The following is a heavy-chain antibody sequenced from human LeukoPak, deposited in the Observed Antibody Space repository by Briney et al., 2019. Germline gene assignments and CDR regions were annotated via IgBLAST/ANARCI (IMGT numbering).Heavy chain of an antibody. J-gene: IGHJ6*03. CDR1: GGSISSYY. Sequence: SETLSLTCTVSGGSISSYYWSWIRQPPGKGPEWTAYIYDSGSTNSNPSLKSRVTISAETSKNEFSLKLSSVTAADTAVYYCARLGFCSGGSCPYYLYYMDVWGKGTTVTVSS. CDR2: IYDSGST. D-gene: IGHD2-15*01. V-gene: IGHV4-59*08. CDR3: ARLGFCSGGSCPYYLYYMDV.